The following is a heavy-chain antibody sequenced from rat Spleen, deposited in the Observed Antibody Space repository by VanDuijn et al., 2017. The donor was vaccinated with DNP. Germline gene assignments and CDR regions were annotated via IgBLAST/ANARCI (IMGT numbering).Heavy chain of an antibody. CDR2: ISSSGGST. V-gene: IGHV5-46*01. D-gene: IGHD1-4*01. CDR1: GFTFNSFP. CDR3: ATHNYYFDY. J-gene: IGHJ2*01. Sequence: EVHLVESGGGLVQPGGSMKLSCAASGFTFNSFPMAWVRQTPTKGLEWVATISSSGGSTYYRDSVKGRFTLSRDNAKSTLYLQMDSLRSEDTATYYCATHNYYFDYWGQGVMVTVSS.